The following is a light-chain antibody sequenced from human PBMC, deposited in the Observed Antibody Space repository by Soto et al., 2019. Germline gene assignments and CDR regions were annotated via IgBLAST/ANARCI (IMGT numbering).Light chain of an antibody. CDR2: VAS. V-gene: IGKV3-15*01. J-gene: IGKJ5*01. CDR1: QSVTSN. Sequence: DIVMTQSPATLSVSPGARVTLSRRASQSVTSNLAWYKQKPGQAPRILIYVASTRAPGIPARFSGSGSGTEFTLTISSLQSEDFAVYYCQQYNNWPITFGRGTRLEIK. CDR3: QQYNNWPIT.